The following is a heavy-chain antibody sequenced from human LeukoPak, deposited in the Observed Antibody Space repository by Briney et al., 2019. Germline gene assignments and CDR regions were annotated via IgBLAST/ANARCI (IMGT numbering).Heavy chain of an antibody. Sequence: ASVKVSCKASGYTFTSYGISWVRQAPGQGLEWMGWISAYNGNTNYAQKLQGRVTMTTDTSTSTVYMDLRSLRSDNKAVYYCARDWRSPTAGDSDYWGQGTLVTVSS. CDR2: ISAYNGNT. CDR1: GYTFTSYG. J-gene: IGHJ4*02. V-gene: IGHV1-18*01. D-gene: IGHD2-21*02. CDR3: ARDWRSPTAGDSDY.